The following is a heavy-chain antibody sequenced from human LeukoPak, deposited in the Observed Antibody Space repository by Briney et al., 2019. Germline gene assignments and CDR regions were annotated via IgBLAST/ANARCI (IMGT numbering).Heavy chain of an antibody. CDR2: MNPNSGNT. CDR1: GYTFTSYD. Sequence: ASVKVSCKASGYTFTSYDINWVRQATGQGLEWMGWMNPNSGNTGYAQKFQGRVTMTRNTSISTAYMELSSLRSEDTAVYYCATSRDGYNWDFDYWGQGTLVTVSS. J-gene: IGHJ4*02. D-gene: IGHD5-24*01. CDR3: ATSRDGYNWDFDY. V-gene: IGHV1-8*01.